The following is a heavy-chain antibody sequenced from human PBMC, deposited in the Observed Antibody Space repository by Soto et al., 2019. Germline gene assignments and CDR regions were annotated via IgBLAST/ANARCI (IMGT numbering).Heavy chain of an antibody. V-gene: IGHV3-23*01. Sequence: QTVGSLRLSCAASGFTFNNYAMSWVRQAPGKGLEWVSTISVSGANTYYADSVKGRFTISRDDSKNTLYLQMNSLGAEDTAVYYCAKDLGLGVIAGYPHDCWGQGTLVTVSS. CDR2: ISVSGANT. J-gene: IGHJ4*02. D-gene: IGHD3-9*01. CDR3: AKDLGLGVIAGYPHDC. CDR1: GFTFNNYA.